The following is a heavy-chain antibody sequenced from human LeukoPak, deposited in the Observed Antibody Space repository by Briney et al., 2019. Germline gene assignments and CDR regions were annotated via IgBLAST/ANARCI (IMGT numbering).Heavy chain of an antibody. Sequence: ASVKVSCKASGYTFTGYYMHWVRQAPGQGLEWMGWINPNSGGTNYAQKFQGRVTMTRNTSISTAYMELSRLRSDDTAVYYCARGHSSGWPNDYWGQGTLVTVSS. J-gene: IGHJ4*02. CDR1: GYTFTGYY. CDR3: ARGHSSGWPNDY. CDR2: INPNSGGT. V-gene: IGHV1-2*02. D-gene: IGHD6-19*01.